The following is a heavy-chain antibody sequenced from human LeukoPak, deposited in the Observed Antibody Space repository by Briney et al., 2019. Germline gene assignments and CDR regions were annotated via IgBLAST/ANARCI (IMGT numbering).Heavy chain of an antibody. V-gene: IGHV3-66*01. CDR1: GFTFSSYA. D-gene: IGHD3-22*01. CDR2: IYSGGST. Sequence: SGGSLRLSCAASGFTFSSYAMSWVRQAPGKGLEWVSVIYSGGSTYYADSVKGRFTISRDNSKNTLYLQMNSLRAEDTAVYYCARDQYYYDSSAPPLYWGQGTLVTVSS. CDR3: ARDQYYYDSSAPPLY. J-gene: IGHJ4*02.